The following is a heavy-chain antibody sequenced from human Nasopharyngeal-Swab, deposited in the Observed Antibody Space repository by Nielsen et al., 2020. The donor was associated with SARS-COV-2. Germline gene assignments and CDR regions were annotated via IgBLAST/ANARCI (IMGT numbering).Heavy chain of an antibody. D-gene: IGHD6-13*01. V-gene: IGHV1-18*01. Sequence: ASVKVSCKGSGYSFTSYGISWVRQAPGQGLEWMGWISGYDGNIKYAQNFQDRATMTTDTSTSTAYMELRSLRSDDTAVFYCARAGYSSSLDSWGQGTLVTVSS. J-gene: IGHJ4*02. CDR3: ARAGYSSSLDS. CDR1: GYSFTSYG. CDR2: ISGYDGNI.